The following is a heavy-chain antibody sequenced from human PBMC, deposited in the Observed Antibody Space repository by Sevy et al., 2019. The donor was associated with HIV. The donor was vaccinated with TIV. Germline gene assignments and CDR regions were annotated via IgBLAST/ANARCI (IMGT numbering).Heavy chain of an antibody. CDR1: GASISSATYY. J-gene: IGHJ4*02. CDR3: TGPNLKYDRGWSYFDY. D-gene: IGHD6-19*01. V-gene: IGHV4-39*01. CDR2: FSWRGAS. Sequence: SENLSLTCTVSGASISSATYYWGWIRQSPGKGLEWIATFSWRGASHYNPSLRSRVTISADTSKNQISLRLTYVTAAATTVYYCTGPNLKYDRGWSYFDYWGQGTTVCVSS.